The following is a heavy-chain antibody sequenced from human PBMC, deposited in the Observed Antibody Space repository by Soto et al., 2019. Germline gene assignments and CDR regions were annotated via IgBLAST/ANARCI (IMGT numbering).Heavy chain of an antibody. Sequence: QVQLVQSGAEVKKPGASVKVSCKASGYTFTSYGISWVRQAPGQGLEWMGWISAYNGNTNYAQKLQGRVTMTTDTATHTXXMELRSLRSDDTAVYYCAREAGGCSSTSCSNWFDPWGQGTLVTVSS. J-gene: IGHJ5*02. CDR3: AREAGGCSSTSCSNWFDP. D-gene: IGHD2-2*01. CDR1: GYTFTSYG. CDR2: ISAYNGNT. V-gene: IGHV1-18*01.